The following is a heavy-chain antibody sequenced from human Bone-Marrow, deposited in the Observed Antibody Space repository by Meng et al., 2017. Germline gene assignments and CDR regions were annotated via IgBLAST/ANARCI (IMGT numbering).Heavy chain of an antibody. CDR3: ARGPTTMAHDFDY. V-gene: IGHV4-34*01. Sequence: QGQLQEWGAGLLKPSETLSRTCFVSGGSCSDYYWSWIRQPPGKGLEWIGEINHSGSNNYNPSLESRATISVDTSQNNLSLKLSSVTAADSAVYYCARGPTTMAHDFDYWGQGTLVTVSS. CDR2: INHSGSN. CDR1: GGSCSDYY. J-gene: IGHJ4*02. D-gene: IGHD4-11*01.